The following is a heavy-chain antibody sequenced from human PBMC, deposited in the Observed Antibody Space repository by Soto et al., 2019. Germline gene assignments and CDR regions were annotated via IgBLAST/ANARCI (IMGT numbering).Heavy chain of an antibody. CDR3: AMVDNCVTPTPQDG. CDR2: ISPYTGDT. V-gene: IGHV1-18*01. Sequence: QVQLVQSGDEMKKPGASVRVSCQASGYIFVNYGIAWVRQAPGQGLEWMGWISPYTGDTHSASKVQGRLTMTTDTSTSTAYMDLGSLTSDDTAVYYCAMVDNCVTPTPQDGWGQGTTVTVSS. D-gene: IGHD5-12*01. CDR1: GYIFVNYG. J-gene: IGHJ6*02.